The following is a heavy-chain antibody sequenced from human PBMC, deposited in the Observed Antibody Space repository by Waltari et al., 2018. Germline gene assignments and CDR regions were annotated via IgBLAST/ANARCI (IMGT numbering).Heavy chain of an antibody. V-gene: IGHV3-53*01. CDR3: ARGHTISGGDYMDV. D-gene: IGHD3-3*01. CDR2: IYTVGST. CDR1: GLTVRHNS. Sequence: EVQLVASGGGLIKPGGSLSLSLAVAGLTVRHNSMSWARQAPGKGLEWVSVIYTVGSTFYADSVRGRFTISRDNSMNTLFLQMNSLRGEDTAVYYCARGHTISGGDYMDVWGKGTTVIVSS. J-gene: IGHJ6*03.